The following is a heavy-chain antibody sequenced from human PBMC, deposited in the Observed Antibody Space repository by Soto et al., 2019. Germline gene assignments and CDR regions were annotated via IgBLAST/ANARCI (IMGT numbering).Heavy chain of an antibody. J-gene: IGHJ6*03. CDR1: GGSLSGYY. D-gene: IGHD5-12*01. Sequence: SETLSLTCAVYGGSLSGYYWSWIRQPPGKGLEWIGEINHSGSTNYNPSLKSRVTISVDTSKNQFSLKLSSVTAADTAVYYCARVYSGYDITGYYYMDVWGKGTTVTVSS. CDR2: INHSGST. V-gene: IGHV4-34*01. CDR3: ARVYSGYDITGYYYMDV.